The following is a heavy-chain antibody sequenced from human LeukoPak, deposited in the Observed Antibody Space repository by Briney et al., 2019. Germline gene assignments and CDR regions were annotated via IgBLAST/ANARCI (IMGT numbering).Heavy chain of an antibody. Sequence: GESLKISCKGSGYSFTSYWIGWVRQMPGKGLEWMGIIYPGDSDTRYSPSFQGQVTISADESISTAYLQWSSLKASDTAMYYCARLYDSSGYYYYYGMDVWGQGTTVTVSS. J-gene: IGHJ6*02. V-gene: IGHV5-51*01. D-gene: IGHD3-22*01. CDR2: IYPGDSDT. CDR1: GYSFTSYW. CDR3: ARLYDSSGYYYYYGMDV.